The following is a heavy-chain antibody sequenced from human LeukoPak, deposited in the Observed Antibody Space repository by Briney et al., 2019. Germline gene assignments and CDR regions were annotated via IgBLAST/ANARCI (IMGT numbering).Heavy chain of an antibody. J-gene: IGHJ6*02. CDR3: ARDRGITMIVVVDYGMDV. V-gene: IGHV1-18*01. CDR1: GYNFTSYG. D-gene: IGHD3-22*01. CDR2: ISAYNGNT. Sequence: GASVKVSCQASGYNFTSYGISWVRQAPGQGLEWMGWISAYNGNTNYAQKLQGRVTMTTDTSTSTAYMELRSLRSDDTAVYYCARDRGITMIVVVDYGMDVWGQGTTVTVSS.